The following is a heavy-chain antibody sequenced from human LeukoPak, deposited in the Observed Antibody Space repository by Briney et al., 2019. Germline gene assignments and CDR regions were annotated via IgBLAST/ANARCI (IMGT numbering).Heavy chain of an antibody. CDR3: ARHSSSSDAFDI. CDR1: GGSFSGYY. D-gene: IGHD6-6*01. Sequence: PWETLSLTCALYGGSFSGYYWSWIRQPPGKGLEWIGEINHSGSTNDNPSLKSRVTISVDTSKNQFSLKLSSVTAADTAVYYCARHSSSSDAFDIWVEATKVSVSS. V-gene: IGHV4-34*01. J-gene: IGHJ3*02. CDR2: INHSGST.